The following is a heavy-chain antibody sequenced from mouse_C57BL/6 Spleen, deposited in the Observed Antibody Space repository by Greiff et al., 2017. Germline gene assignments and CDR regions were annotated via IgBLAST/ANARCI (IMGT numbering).Heavy chain of an antibody. CDR3: ARSGYGSSYGFDY. V-gene: IGHV7-3*01. CDR1: GFTFTDYY. J-gene: IGHJ2*01. D-gene: IGHD1-1*01. Sequence: EVKVEESGGGLVQPGGSLSLSCAASGFTFTDYYMSWVRQPPGKALEWLGFIRNKANGYTTEYSASVKGRFTISRDNSQSILYLQMNALRAEDSATYYCARSGYGSSYGFDYWGQGTTLTVSS. CDR2: IRNKANGYTT.